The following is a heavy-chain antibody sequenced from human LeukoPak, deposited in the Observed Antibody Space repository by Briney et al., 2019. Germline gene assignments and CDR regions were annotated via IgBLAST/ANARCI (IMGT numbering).Heavy chain of an antibody. V-gene: IGHV1-2*02. D-gene: IGHD3-10*01. CDR1: GHTFTGYY. J-gene: IGHJ5*02. CDR2: INPNSGGT. Sequence: EASVKVSCKASGHTFTGYYMHWVRQAPGQGLEWMGWINPNSGGTNYAQKFQGRVTMTRDTSISTAYMELSRLRSGDTAVYYCAREGERGSNWFDPWGQGTLVTVSS. CDR3: AREGERGSNWFDP.